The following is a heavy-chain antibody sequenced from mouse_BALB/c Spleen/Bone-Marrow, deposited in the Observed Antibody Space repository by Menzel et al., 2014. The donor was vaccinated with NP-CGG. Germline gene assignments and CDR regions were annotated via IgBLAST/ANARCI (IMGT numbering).Heavy chain of an antibody. D-gene: IGHD2-10*02. CDR3: ARKYGNYRGYLDV. J-gene: IGHJ1*01. Sequence: SGAELARPGASVKLSCKASGYTFTSYWMQWVKQRPGQGLEWIVAIYPGDGDTRYTQKFKGKATLTADKSSSTAYMQLSSLASEDSAVYYSARKYGNYRGYLDVWGAGTTVTVSS. V-gene: IGHV1-87*01. CDR2: IYPGDGDT. CDR1: GYTFTSYW.